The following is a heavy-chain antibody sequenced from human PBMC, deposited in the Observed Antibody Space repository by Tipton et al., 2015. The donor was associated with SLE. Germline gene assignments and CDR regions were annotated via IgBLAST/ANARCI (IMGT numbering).Heavy chain of an antibody. CDR2: ISYSGST. D-gene: IGHD6-13*01. CDR1: GDSISSGGYY. J-gene: IGHJ3*02. V-gene: IGHV4-31*03. CDR3: ARVVYSFSDAFDI. Sequence: TLSLTCIVSGDSISSGGYYWSWIRQSPGKGLEWIGYISYSGSTNYNSSLKSRLTISVDTSKNQFSLKLSSVTAADTAVYYCARVVYSFSDAFDIWGQGTLVTVSS.